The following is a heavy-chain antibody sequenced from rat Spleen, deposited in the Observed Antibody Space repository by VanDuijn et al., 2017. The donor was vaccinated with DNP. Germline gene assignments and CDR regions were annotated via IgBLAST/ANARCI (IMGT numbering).Heavy chain of an antibody. CDR3: TRGDILRSFDY. CDR1: GYSITSNY. V-gene: IGHV3-1*01. J-gene: IGHJ2*01. D-gene: IGHD2-3*01. Sequence: VQLQESGPGLVKPSQSLSLTCSVTGYSITSNYWGWIRKFPGNKMEWIGNISYSGRTTYNPSLKSRIAITRDNSKNKFFLQVNSVTTDDTATYYCTRGDILRSFDYWGQGVMVTVSS. CDR2: ISYSGRT.